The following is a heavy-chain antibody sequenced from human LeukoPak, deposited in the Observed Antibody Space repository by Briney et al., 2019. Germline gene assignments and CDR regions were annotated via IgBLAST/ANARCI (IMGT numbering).Heavy chain of an antibody. CDR2: IRYDGSDK. CDR1: GFTFKTYG. V-gene: IGHV3-30*02. J-gene: IGHJ4*02. D-gene: IGHD5-12*01. CDR3: AKKGYRTTWAPGYVDS. Sequence: PGGSLRLSCAASGFTFKTYGMHWVRRAPGKGLEWVALIRYDGSDKYYADSVKGRFTISRDNFKNTLYLQMNSLRAEDTAVYYCAKKGYRTTWAPGYVDSWGQGTLVTVSS.